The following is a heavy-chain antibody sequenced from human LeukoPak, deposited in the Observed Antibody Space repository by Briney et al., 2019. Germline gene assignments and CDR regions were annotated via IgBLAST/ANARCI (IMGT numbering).Heavy chain of an antibody. CDR2: IYSGGST. D-gene: IGHD6-19*01. CDR3: ARSTNGGYSSGWYYFDY. Sequence: GGSLRLSCAASGFTVSSNYMSWVRQAPGKGLEWVSVIYSGGSTYYADSVKGRFTISRHNSKNTLYLQMNSLRAEDTAVYYYARSTNGGYSSGWYYFDYWGQGTLVTVSS. J-gene: IGHJ4*02. V-gene: IGHV3-53*04. CDR1: GFTVSSNY.